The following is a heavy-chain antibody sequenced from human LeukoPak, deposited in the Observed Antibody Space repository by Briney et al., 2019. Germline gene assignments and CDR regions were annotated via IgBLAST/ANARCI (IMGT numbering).Heavy chain of an antibody. J-gene: IGHJ4*02. CDR1: GFTVSSNY. V-gene: IGHV3-66*01. Sequence: GGSLRLSCAASGFTVSSNYMSWVRQAPGKGLEWVSVIYSGGSTYYADSVKGRFTISRDNSKNTLYLQTNSLRAEDTAVYYCARSEYSRTPFDYWGQGTLVTVSS. CDR3: ARSEYSRTPFDY. D-gene: IGHD6-6*01. CDR2: IYSGGST.